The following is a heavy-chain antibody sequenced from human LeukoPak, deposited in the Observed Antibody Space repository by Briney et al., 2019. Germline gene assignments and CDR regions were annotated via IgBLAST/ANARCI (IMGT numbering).Heavy chain of an antibody. CDR1: GGSFSGYY. Sequence: SETLSLTCAVYGGSFSGYYWSWIRQPPGKGLEWIGEINHSGSTNYNPSLKSRLTISVDTSKNQFSLKLSSVTAADTAVYYCARHYGSGNPDAFDIWGQGTMVIVSS. CDR2: INHSGST. CDR3: ARHYGSGNPDAFDI. V-gene: IGHV4-34*01. J-gene: IGHJ3*02. D-gene: IGHD3-10*01.